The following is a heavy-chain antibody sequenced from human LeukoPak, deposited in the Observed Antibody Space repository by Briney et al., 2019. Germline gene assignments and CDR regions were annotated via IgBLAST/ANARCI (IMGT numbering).Heavy chain of an antibody. V-gene: IGHV4-59*12. Sequence: PSETLSLTCTVSGGSISSYYWSWIRQPPGKGLEWIGYIYYSGSTNYNPSLKSRLTMSIDTSKNQFSLRLSSVTAADTAAYYCARRGGSGWYSQVDYWGQGNLITVSS. CDR1: GGSISSYY. J-gene: IGHJ4*02. D-gene: IGHD6-19*01. CDR3: ARRGGSGWYSQVDY. CDR2: IYYSGST.